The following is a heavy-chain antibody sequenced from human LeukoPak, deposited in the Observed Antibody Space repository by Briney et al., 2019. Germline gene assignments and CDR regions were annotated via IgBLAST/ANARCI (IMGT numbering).Heavy chain of an antibody. J-gene: IGHJ4*02. CDR1: GGSIRNSYYY. D-gene: IGHD1-7*01. V-gene: IGHV4-39*01. CDR3: AGFLVGTMNQD. Sequence: SETLSLTCSVSGGSIRNSYYYWGWIRQPPGKGLEWIGSIYDSGSTYYNPSLKSRVTISVDTSKNQFSLKLNSVTAADTSVYYCAGFLVGTMNQDGGQGTLVTVSS. CDR2: IYDSGST.